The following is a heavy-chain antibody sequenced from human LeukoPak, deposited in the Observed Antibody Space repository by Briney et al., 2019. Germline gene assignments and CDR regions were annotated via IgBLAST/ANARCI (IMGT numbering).Heavy chain of an antibody. CDR2: IRSKAYGGTT. Sequence: GGSLRLSCTASGFTFGDYAMSWVRQAPGKGLEWVGFIRSKAYGGTTEYAASVKGRFTISRDNSKNTLFLQMNSLRSEDTAVYYCARSGRRGVETTPKIYYYYYYMDVWGKGTTVTVSS. D-gene: IGHD3-10*01. CDR1: GFTFGDYA. V-gene: IGHV3-49*04. CDR3: ARSGRRGVETTPKIYYYYYYMDV. J-gene: IGHJ6*03.